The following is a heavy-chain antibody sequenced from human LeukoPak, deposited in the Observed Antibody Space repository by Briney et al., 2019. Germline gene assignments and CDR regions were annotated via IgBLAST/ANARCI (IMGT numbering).Heavy chain of an antibody. CDR2: INPNSGGT. V-gene: IGHV1-2*02. CDR1: GYTFTGYY. J-gene: IGHJ3*02. CDR3: ARDKGYYYDSSGYPCDAFDI. Sequence: GASVKVSCKASGYTFTGYYMHWVRQAPGQGLEWMGWINPNSGGTNYAQKFQGRVTMTRDTSISTAYMELSRLRSDDTAVYYCARDKGYYYDSSGYPCDAFDIWGQGTMVTVSS. D-gene: IGHD3-22*01.